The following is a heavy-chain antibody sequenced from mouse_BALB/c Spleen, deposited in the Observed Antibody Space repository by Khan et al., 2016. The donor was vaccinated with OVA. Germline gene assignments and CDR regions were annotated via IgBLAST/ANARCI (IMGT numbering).Heavy chain of an antibody. V-gene: IGHV5-6*01. Sequence: EVQLQESGGDLVKPGGSLKLSCAASGFTFSTYGMSWVRQTPDKRLEWVATVSTGGSYTYYPDSVKGRFTISRDNAKNTLYLQMGGLKSEDTAMFYWTRLAYYYDSEGFAYWGQGTLVTVSA. D-gene: IGHD1-1*01. CDR2: VSTGGSYT. CDR3: TRLAYYYDSEGFAY. J-gene: IGHJ3*01. CDR1: GFTFSTYG.